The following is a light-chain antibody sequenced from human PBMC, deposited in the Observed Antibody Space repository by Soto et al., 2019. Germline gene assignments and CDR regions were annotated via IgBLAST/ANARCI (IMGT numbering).Light chain of an antibody. CDR2: GAS. J-gene: IGKJ2*01. CDR1: QDISNS. V-gene: IGKV1-39*01. CDR3: QQSYSTLYT. Sequence: DIQMTQTPPSLSLSVGDRVTITCRASQDISNSLNWYQQKPGKSPRALIYGASSLESGVPSRFSGRGSGTDFSLSISSLQPEDFATYFCQQSYSTLYTFGQGTSLRIK.